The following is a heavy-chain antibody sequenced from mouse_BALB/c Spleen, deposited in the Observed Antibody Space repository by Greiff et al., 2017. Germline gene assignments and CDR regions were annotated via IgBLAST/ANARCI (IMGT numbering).Heavy chain of an antibody. D-gene: IGHD1-3*01. CDR2: ISYDGSN. Sequence: EVQRVESGPGLVKPSQSLSLTCSVTGYSITSGYYWNWIRQFPGNKLEWMGYISYDGSNNYNPSLKNRISITRDTSKNQFFLKLNSVTTEDTATYYCARKWDMGPDYWGQGTSVTVSS. CDR3: ARKWDMGPDY. V-gene: IGHV3-6*02. J-gene: IGHJ4*01. CDR1: GYSITSGYY.